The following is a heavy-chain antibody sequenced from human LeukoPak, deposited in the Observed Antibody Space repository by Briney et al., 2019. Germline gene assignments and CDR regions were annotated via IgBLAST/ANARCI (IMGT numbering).Heavy chain of an antibody. V-gene: IGHV3-48*04. D-gene: IGHD3-22*01. CDR1: GFTFSNYW. CDR2: ISSSGSTI. J-gene: IGHJ4*02. Sequence: GGSLRLSCAASGFTFSNYWMNWVRQAPGKGLEWVSYISSSGSTIYYADSVKGRFTISRDNAKNSLYLQMNSLRAEDTAVYYCARAVELYDSSGYYLDYWGQGTLVTVSS. CDR3: ARAVELYDSSGYYLDY.